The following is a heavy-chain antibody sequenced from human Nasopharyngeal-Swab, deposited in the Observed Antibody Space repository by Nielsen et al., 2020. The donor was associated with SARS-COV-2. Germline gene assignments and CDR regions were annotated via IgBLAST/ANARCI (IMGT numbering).Heavy chain of an antibody. J-gene: IGHJ6*02. V-gene: IGHV3-48*04. CDR3: ARDRATPSPGYYYYGMDV. CDR2: ISSSSSTI. Sequence: GESLKISCAASGFTFSSYSMNWVRQAPGKGLEWVPYISSSSSTIYYADSVKGRFTISRDNAKNSLYLQMNSLRAEDTAVYYCARDRATPSPGYYYYGMDVWGQGTTVTVSS. CDR1: GFTFSSYS.